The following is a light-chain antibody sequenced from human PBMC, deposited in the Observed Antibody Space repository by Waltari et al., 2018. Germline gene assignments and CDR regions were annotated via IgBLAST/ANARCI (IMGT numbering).Light chain of an antibody. CDR1: SSNIGGYL. CDR3: ASWDDSLNGHWV. Sequence: QSVLTQPPSASGTPGQRVTISCSGNSSNIGGYLVTCFQQLPGKAPKLLIYRSDQRPSGVPDRFSGSNTGTSASLAISGLQSDDEADYFWASWDDSLNGHWVFGGGTKVTVL. CDR2: RSD. J-gene: IGLJ3*02. V-gene: IGLV1-44*01.